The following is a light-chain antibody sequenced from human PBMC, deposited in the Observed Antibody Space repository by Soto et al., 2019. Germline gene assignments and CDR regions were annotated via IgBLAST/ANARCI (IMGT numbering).Light chain of an antibody. Sequence: SQVTQSTSTVSVSVGDRVTITCRASKTISSWLAWNQKKPGKAPKLLIYKASTLKSGVPSRFSGSGSGTAFPLTISSLQPDDFATYYCLQDYSFPQTFGQGTKVDIK. CDR2: KAS. J-gene: IGKJ1*01. CDR3: LQDYSFPQT. V-gene: IGKV1-5*03. CDR1: KTISSW.